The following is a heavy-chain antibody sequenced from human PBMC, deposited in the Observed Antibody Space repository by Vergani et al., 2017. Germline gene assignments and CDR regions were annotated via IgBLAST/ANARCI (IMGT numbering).Heavy chain of an antibody. CDR1: GYTFTGYY. J-gene: IGHJ4*02. Sequence: QVQLVQPGAEVKKPGASVKVSCKASGYTFTGYYMHWVRQAPGQGLEWMGWINSHTGGTNYAQKIQGRVTMTRDTSISTAYMELNRLRSYDTAVYYCARPSYSGYGVYYYDNSGYYSFDYWGQGTLVTVSS. CDR3: ARPSYSGYGVYYYDNSGYYSFDY. D-gene: IGHD3-22*01. V-gene: IGHV1-2*02. CDR2: INSHTGGT.